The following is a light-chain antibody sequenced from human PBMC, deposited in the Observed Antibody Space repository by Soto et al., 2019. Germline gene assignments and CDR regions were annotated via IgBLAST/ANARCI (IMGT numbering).Light chain of an antibody. V-gene: IGLV1-44*01. CDR1: TSNIGSNS. CDR3: AAWDESLNGYV. CDR2: SNN. Sequence: QSVLTQPPSASGTPRQRVSISCSGSTSNIGSNSVSWYQQLPGTAPRLLIYSNNQRPSGVPDRFSGSKSVTSASLAISGLQSGDEADYYCAAWDESLNGYVFGTGTKVTV. J-gene: IGLJ1*01.